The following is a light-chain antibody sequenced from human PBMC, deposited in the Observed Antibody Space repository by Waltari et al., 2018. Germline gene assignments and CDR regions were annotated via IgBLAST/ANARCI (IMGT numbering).Light chain of an antibody. J-gene: IGKJ4*01. Sequence: EIVLTQSPATLSLSPGERATLSCRASQSVSSYLAWYQQKPGQAPRLLIYDASNRATGIPARFSGSESGTDFTLTISSLEPEDFAVYYCQQRTNWPPALTFGGGTKVEIK. CDR1: QSVSSY. V-gene: IGKV3-11*01. CDR2: DAS. CDR3: QQRTNWPPALT.